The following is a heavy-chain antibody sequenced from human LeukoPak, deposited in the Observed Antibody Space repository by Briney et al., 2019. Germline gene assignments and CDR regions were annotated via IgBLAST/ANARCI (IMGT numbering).Heavy chain of an antibody. CDR3: ARLGDYYDYVAADY. J-gene: IGHJ4*02. CDR2: GYHSGST. V-gene: IGHV4-38-2*02. Sequence: PSETLSLTCTVSGYSINTNYYWGWIRQPPGKGLEWIGHGYHSGSTYYNPSLRSRVSISVDTSKNQFSLKLTSVTAADTAVYFCARLGDYYDYVAADYWGQGTLVTVSS. CDR1: GYSINTNYY. D-gene: IGHD4-17*01.